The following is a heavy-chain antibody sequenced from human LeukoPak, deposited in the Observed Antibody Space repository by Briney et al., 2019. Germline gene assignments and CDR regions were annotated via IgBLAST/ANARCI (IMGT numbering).Heavy chain of an antibody. D-gene: IGHD6-13*01. CDR2: IYTSGST. V-gene: IGHV4-61*01. J-gene: IGHJ4*02. CDR1: GGSVSSGSYY. CDR3: ARYRSSYYFDY. Sequence: SETLSLTCTVSGGSVSSGSYYWSWIRQPPGKGLEWIGRIYTSGSTNYNPSLKSRVTMSVDTSKNQFSLKLSSVTAADTAVYYCARYRSSYYFDYWGQGTLVTVSS.